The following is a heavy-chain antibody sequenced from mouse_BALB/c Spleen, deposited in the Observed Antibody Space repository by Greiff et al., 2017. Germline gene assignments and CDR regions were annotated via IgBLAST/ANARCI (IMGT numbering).Heavy chain of an antibody. CDR2: ISSGGST. J-gene: IGHJ3*01. Sequence: EVQLVESGGGLVKPGGSLKLSCAASGFTFSSYAMSWVRQTPEKRLEWVASISSGGSTYYPDSVKGRFTISRDNARNILYLQMSSLRSEDTAMYYCARGPDYGEFAYWGQGTLVTVSA. CDR3: ARGPDYGEFAY. CDR1: GFTFSSYA. V-gene: IGHV5-6-5*01. D-gene: IGHD2-13*01.